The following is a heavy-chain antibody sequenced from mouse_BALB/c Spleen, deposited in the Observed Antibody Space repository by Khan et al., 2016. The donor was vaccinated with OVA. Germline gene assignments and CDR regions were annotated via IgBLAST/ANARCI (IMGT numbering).Heavy chain of an antibody. V-gene: IGHV5-9*03. CDR3: ARSNYGPFAY. D-gene: IGHD1-1*02. CDR2: ISSGGDNT. Sequence: EVELVESGGGLVKPGGSLKLSCVASGFTFSSFTMSWVRQTPEKRLEWVASISSGGDNTYYPDSVKGRFTISRDNANNNLYLQMSGLRSEDTALYYCARSNYGPFAYWGQGTLVTVTA. J-gene: IGHJ3*01. CDR1: GFTFSSFT.